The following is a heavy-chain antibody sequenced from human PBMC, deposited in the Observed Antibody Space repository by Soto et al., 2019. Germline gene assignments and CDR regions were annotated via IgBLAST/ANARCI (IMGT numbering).Heavy chain of an antibody. Sequence: QVQLVQSGAEVKKPGASVKVSCKASGYTFTSYDINWVRQTAGQGLEWMGWMSPKTANTGYAQKFQGRVTMTRSTSISTAYMELSSLTSEDTAVYYCTGGPPNWGFDSWGQGTPVTVSS. V-gene: IGHV1-8*01. D-gene: IGHD7-27*01. J-gene: IGHJ5*01. CDR1: GYTFTSYD. CDR3: TGGPPNWGFDS. CDR2: MSPKTANT.